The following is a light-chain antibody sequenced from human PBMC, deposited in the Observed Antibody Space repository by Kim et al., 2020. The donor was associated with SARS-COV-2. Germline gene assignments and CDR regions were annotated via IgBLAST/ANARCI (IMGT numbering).Light chain of an antibody. CDR1: NNDVGSHDP. Sequence: QSALTQPASVSGSPGQPITISCSGTNNDVGSHDPVSWYQHHPGTAPKLVIYGDNQRPSGVSSRFSGSKSGNTASLTISGLQPEDEADYYCCSYANGGTWVFGGGTQLTVL. V-gene: IGLV2-23*01. CDR3: CSYANGGTWV. J-gene: IGLJ3*02. CDR2: GDN.